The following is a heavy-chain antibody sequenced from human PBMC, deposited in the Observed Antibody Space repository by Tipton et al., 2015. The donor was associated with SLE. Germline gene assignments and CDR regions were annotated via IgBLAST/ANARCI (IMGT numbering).Heavy chain of an antibody. D-gene: IGHD1-26*01. CDR3: ARGGRYSGNYLLDY. CDR1: GYTFTSYD. V-gene: IGHV1-8*03. CDR2: MNPNSGNT. Sequence: QLVQSGAEVKKPGASVKVSCKASGYTFTSYDINWVRQATGQGLEWMGWMNPNSGNTGYAQKFQVRVTITRNTSISTAYMELSSLRSEDTAVYYCARGGRYSGNYLLDYWGQGTLVTVSS. J-gene: IGHJ4*02.